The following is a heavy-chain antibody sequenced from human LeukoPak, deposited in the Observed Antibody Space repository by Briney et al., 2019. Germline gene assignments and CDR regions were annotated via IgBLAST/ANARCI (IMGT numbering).Heavy chain of an antibody. Sequence: PGGSLRLSCAASGFTFSSYAMHWVRQAPGKGLEWVAVISYDGSNKYYADSVKGRFTISRDNSKNTLYLQMNSLRAEDTAVYYCAKENIKDRDFWSGYRYPPGYMDVWGKGTTVTVSS. CDR2: ISYDGSNK. CDR1: GFTFSSYA. CDR3: AKENIKDRDFWSGYRYPPGYMDV. D-gene: IGHD3-3*01. J-gene: IGHJ6*03. V-gene: IGHV3-30-3*01.